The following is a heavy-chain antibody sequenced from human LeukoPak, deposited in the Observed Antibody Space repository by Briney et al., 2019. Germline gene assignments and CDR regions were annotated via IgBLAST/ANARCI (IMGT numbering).Heavy chain of an antibody. D-gene: IGHD2-21*02. Sequence: GGSLRLSCAASGFRFSTYWMSWVRQAPGKGLEWVANIKHDGSDKYYVDSVKGRFTISRDNAKNSLYLQMNSLRAEDTAVYYCSRDDQYCSWDWGQGTLVTVSS. CDR3: SRDDQYCSWD. V-gene: IGHV3-7*05. CDR2: IKHDGSDK. CDR1: GFRFSTYW. J-gene: IGHJ4*02.